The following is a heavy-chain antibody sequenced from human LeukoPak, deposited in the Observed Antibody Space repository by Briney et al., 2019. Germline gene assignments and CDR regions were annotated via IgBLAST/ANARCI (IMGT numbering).Heavy chain of an antibody. D-gene: IGHD2-21*02. J-gene: IGHJ4*02. CDR2: IGTAGDT. CDR1: GFTFSSYD. Sequence: GGSLRLSCAASGFTFSSYDMHWVRQATGKGLEWVSAIGTAGDTCYPGSVKGRFTISRENAKNSLYLQMNSLRAGDTAVYYCARGKGDYYFDYWGQGTLVTVSS. CDR3: ARGKGDYYFDY. V-gene: IGHV3-13*01.